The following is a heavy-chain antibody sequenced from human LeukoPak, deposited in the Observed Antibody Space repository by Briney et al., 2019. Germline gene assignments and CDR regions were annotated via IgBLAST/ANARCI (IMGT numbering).Heavy chain of an antibody. J-gene: IGHJ4*02. Sequence: ASVKVSCKASGYTFTGYYMHWMRQAPGQGLEWMGWINPNSGGTNYAQKFQGRVTMTRDTSISTAYMELSRLRSDDTAVYYCARDLRIVGAQYFDYWGQGTLVTVSS. D-gene: IGHD1-26*01. CDR1: GYTFTGYY. CDR3: ARDLRIVGAQYFDY. V-gene: IGHV1-2*02. CDR2: INPNSGGT.